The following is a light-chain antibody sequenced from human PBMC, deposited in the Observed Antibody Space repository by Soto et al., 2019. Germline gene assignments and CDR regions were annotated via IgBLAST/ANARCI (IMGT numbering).Light chain of an antibody. CDR1: SSDVGGYNY. CDR3: NSYALRYYFVG. Sequence: QSVPNQAPPASGSPGQAVTISCTGTSSDVGGYNYVSWYKQHPGKAPELIIYEVSKRPSGVPDRFSGSKSGNTASLTVSGLQAEVDFDYYCNSYALRYYFVGFGTGTNFT. J-gene: IGLJ1*01. V-gene: IGLV2-8*01. CDR2: EVS.